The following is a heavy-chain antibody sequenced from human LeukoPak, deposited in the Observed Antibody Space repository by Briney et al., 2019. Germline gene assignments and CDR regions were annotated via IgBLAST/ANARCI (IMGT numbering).Heavy chain of an antibody. CDR3: ARSPQERPQQLGFDP. J-gene: IGHJ5*02. Sequence: GSSVKVSCKASGYTFTGYYMHWVRQAPGQGLEWMGWINPNSGGTNYAQKFQGRVTMTRDTSISTDYMELSRLRSDDTAVYYCARSPQERPQQLGFDPWGQGTLVTVSS. CDR2: INPNSGGT. CDR1: GYTFTGYY. V-gene: IGHV1-2*02. D-gene: IGHD6-13*01.